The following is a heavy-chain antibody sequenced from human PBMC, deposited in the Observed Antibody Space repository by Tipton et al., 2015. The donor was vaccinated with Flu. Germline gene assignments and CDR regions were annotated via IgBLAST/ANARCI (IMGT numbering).Heavy chain of an antibody. J-gene: IGHJ6*02. Sequence: TLSLTCTVSGGSISSFYWSWVRQPPGKGPEWIGYIFYSGSTNYNPSLKSRVTISVDTSKNQFSLKLTSVTAADTAVYYCARVVCSGGTCYSGDRYGMDVWGQGTTVTVSS. CDR2: IFYSGST. V-gene: IGHV4-59*01. CDR3: ARVVCSGGTCYSGDRYGMDV. D-gene: IGHD2-15*01. CDR1: GGSISSFY.